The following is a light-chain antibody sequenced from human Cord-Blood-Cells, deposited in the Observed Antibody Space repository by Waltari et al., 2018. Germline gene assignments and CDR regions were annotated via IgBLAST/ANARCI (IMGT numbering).Light chain of an antibody. J-gene: IGKJ2*03. V-gene: IGKV1-33*01. CDR1: QDISNY. CDR2: DAS. Sequence: DIQITQSPSSLSASVGDRVTITCQASQDISNYLNWYQKKPEKAPQLLIYDASNLETGVPSRISRSGSGTDFTFTISSLQPEDIATYYCQQYNKLPYSFGQGTKLEIK. CDR3: QQYNKLPYS.